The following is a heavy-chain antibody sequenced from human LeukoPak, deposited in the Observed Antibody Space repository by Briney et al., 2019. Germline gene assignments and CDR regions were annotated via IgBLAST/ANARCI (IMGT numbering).Heavy chain of an antibody. Sequence: SETLSLTCTVSGGSISSYYWSWIRQPPGKGLEWIGYIYYSGSTNYNPSLKSRVTISVDTSKNQFSLKLSSVTAADTAVYYCARLVRGYSHGSERYYYYGMDVWGQGTTVTVSS. D-gene: IGHD5-18*01. CDR2: IYYSGST. J-gene: IGHJ6*02. CDR3: ARLVRGYSHGSERYYYYGMDV. CDR1: GGSISSYY. V-gene: IGHV4-59*08.